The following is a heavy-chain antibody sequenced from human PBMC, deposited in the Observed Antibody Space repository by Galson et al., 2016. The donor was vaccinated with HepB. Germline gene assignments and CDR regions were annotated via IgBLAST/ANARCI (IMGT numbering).Heavy chain of an antibody. D-gene: IGHD1-26*01. CDR2: IYSGGST. CDR1: GFTVSSND. J-gene: IGHJ6*02. Sequence: SLRLSCAVSGFTVSSNDMSWVRQAPGKGLEWVSVIYSGGSTYYAGPVKGRFTISRDSSRNTLYLQMNSLRAEDTAVYYCASAYYGNYYYYAMDVWGRGTTVTVSS. V-gene: IGHV3-53*01. CDR3: ASAYYGNYYYYAMDV.